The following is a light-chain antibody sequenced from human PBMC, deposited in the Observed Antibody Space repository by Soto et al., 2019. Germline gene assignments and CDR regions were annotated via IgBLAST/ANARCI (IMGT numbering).Light chain of an antibody. Sequence: QSALTQPASVSWSPGQSITISCTGTSSDIGAYNYVSWYQQHPGRAPKLIIYDVTHRPAGISSRFSASKSGNTASLTISVLQAEDEADYYCCSYTSSSTLYVFGNGTKVTVL. CDR1: SSDIGAYNY. CDR3: CSYTSSSTLYV. V-gene: IGLV2-14*03. J-gene: IGLJ1*01. CDR2: DVT.